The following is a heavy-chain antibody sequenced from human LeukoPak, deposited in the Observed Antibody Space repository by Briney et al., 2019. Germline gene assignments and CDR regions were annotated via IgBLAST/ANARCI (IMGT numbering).Heavy chain of an antibody. CDR1: GFTSSSYA. D-gene: IGHD3-3*01. CDR3: AKGSYYDFWSGYYYFDY. V-gene: IGHV3-23*01. Sequence: GGSLRLSCAASGFTSSSYAMSWVRQAPGKGLEWVSAISGSGGSTYYADSVKGRFTISRDNSKNTLYLQMNSLRAEDTAVYYCAKGSYYDFWSGYYYFDYWGQGTLVTVSS. CDR2: ISGSGGST. J-gene: IGHJ4*02.